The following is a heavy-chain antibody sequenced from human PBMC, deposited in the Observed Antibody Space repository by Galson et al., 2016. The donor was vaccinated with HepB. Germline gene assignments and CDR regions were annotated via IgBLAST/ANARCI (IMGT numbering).Heavy chain of an antibody. CDR3: VRDLGGADA. CDR2: TFYRSEWDN. CDR1: GDSVSSKTSA. J-gene: IGHJ5*02. V-gene: IGHV6-1*01. Sequence: CAISGDSVSSKTSAWNWIRQSPSRGLEWLGRTFYRSEWDNFYAVSLKGRITISADTSKNQFSLQLNSMTPEDTAVYYCVRDLGGADAWSQGTLVTVSS. D-gene: IGHD1-26*01.